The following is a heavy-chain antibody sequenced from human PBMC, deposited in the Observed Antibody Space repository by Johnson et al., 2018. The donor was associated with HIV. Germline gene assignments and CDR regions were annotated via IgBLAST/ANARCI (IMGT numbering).Heavy chain of an antibody. CDR2: ISSSGTTI. D-gene: IGHD3-16*01. V-gene: IGHV3-11*04. Sequence: QVQLVESGGGVVQPGGSLRLSCVASGFTFSDYYMIWIRQAPGKGLEWVSYISSSGTTIYSADSVQGRFTTSRDNAKNSLYLQMNSLRAEDTAVYYCARDNLRQLDAFDIWGQGTMVTVSS. CDR1: GFTFSDYY. J-gene: IGHJ3*02. CDR3: ARDNLRQLDAFDI.